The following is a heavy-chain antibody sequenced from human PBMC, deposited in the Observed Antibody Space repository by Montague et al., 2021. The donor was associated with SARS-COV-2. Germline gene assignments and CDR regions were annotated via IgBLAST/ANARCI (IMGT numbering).Heavy chain of an antibody. D-gene: IGHD1-14*01. Sequence: CAISGDSVSSNIAAWNWIRQSPSRGLEWLGRTYYRSKWYNDYAVSVRSRITISPDTSKNQFSLQLNSVTPEDTAVCYCTQERGPGRTTWRYFDYWGQGTLVTVSS. V-gene: IGHV6-1*01. CDR1: GDSVSSNIAA. CDR3: TQERGPGRTTWRYFDY. CDR2: TYYRSKWYN. J-gene: IGHJ4*02.